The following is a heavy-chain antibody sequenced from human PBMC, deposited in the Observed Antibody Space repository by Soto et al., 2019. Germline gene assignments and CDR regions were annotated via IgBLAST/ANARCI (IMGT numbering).Heavy chain of an antibody. J-gene: IGHJ6*02. CDR1: GYTFTSYA. CDR3: ARDLVDYYCGMDV. CDR2: INAGNGNT. Sequence: ASVKVSCKASGYTFTSYAMHWVRQAPGQRLEWMGWINAGNGNTKYSQKFQGRVTITRDTSASTAYMELSSLRSEDTAVYYCARDLVDYYCGMDVWGQGTTVTVSS. V-gene: IGHV1-3*01. D-gene: IGHD3-9*01.